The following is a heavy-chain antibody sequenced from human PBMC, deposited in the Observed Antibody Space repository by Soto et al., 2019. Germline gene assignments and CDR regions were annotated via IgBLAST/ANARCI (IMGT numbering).Heavy chain of an antibody. Sequence: LSLTCAVYGGSFNDYYWSWIRQPPGKGLGWIGEINHSGSTNYNPSPKSRVTISVDMSKNQFSLKLNSMTAADTAVYYCARGRKQLVLAYYDYYGMDVWGQGPTVTVSS. D-gene: IGHD6-13*01. CDR1: GGSFNDYY. CDR2: INHSGST. CDR3: ARGRKQLVLAYYDYYGMDV. V-gene: IGHV4-34*01. J-gene: IGHJ6*02.